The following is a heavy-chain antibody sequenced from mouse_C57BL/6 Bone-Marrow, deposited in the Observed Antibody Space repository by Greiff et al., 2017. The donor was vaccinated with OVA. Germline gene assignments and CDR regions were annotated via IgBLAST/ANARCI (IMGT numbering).Heavy chain of an antibody. J-gene: IGHJ4*01. CDR2: IDPNSGGT. D-gene: IGHD3-2*02. Sequence: QVQLQQPGAELVKPGASVKLSCKASGYTFTSYWMHWVKQRPGRGLEWIGRIDPNSGGTKYNEKFKSKATLTVDKPSSPAYMQLSSLTSEDSAVYYCARSRQFRLLYAMDYWGQGTSVTVSS. CDR1: GYTFTSYW. CDR3: ARSRQFRLLYAMDY. V-gene: IGHV1-72*01.